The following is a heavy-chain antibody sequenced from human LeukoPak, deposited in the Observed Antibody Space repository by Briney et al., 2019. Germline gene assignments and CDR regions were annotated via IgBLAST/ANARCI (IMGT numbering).Heavy chain of an antibody. V-gene: IGHV4-4*07. CDR1: GGSISNYY. CDR2: LYTSGSP. CDR3: ARNTYAPYYFDY. D-gene: IGHD2-2*01. J-gene: IGHJ4*02. Sequence: TSETLSLTCTVSGGSISNYYWSWIRQPAGKGLEWIGRLYTSGSPNYNPSLKSRVTMSVDTSRNQFSLKLSSVTAADTAVYYCARNTYAPYYFDYRGQGTLVTVSS.